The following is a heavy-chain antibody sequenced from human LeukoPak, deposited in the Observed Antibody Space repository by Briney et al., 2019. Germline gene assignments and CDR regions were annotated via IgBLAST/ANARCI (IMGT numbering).Heavy chain of an antibody. D-gene: IGHD6-19*01. CDR2: ISKSGDST. CDR3: AKLSGWTGWFFDY. J-gene: IGHJ4*02. Sequence: GGSLRLSCAASGFTFSSYAISWVRQAPGKGLEWVSAISKSGDSTYYADSVKGRFTISRDNSKNTIYLQMNSLRVEDTAVYYCAKLSGWTGWFFDYWGRELWSPSPQ. CDR1: GFTFSSYA. V-gene: IGHV3-23*01.